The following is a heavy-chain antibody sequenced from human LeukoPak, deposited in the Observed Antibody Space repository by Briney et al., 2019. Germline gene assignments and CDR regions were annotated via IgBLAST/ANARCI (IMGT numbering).Heavy chain of an antibody. V-gene: IGHV3-11*04. CDR3: ARAEGDFWSGYYEDYYYMDV. D-gene: IGHD3-3*01. CDR1: GFTFSDYY. J-gene: IGHJ6*03. CDR2: ISSSGSTI. Sequence: GGSLRLSCAASGFTFSDYYMSWIRQAPGKGREWVSYISSSGSTIYYADSVKGRFTISRDNAKNSLYLQMNSLRAEDTAVYYCARAEGDFWSGYYEDYYYMDVWGKGTTVTVSS.